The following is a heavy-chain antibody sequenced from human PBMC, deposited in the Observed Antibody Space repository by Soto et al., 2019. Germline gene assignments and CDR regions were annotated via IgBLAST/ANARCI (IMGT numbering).Heavy chain of an antibody. D-gene: IGHD3-22*01. Sequence: GGSLRLSCAASGFTFSSYAMNWVRQAPGKGLEWVSGISGSGGSTYYADSVKGRFTISRDNSKNTLYLQMNSLRAEDTAVYYCAKEPTYDYDSSGYFDYWGQGSLVTVSS. V-gene: IGHV3-23*01. CDR1: GFTFSSYA. J-gene: IGHJ4*02. CDR2: ISGSGGST. CDR3: AKEPTYDYDSSGYFDY.